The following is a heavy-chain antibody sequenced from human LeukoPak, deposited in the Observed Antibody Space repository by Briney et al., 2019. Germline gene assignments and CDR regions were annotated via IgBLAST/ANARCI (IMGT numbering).Heavy chain of an antibody. J-gene: IGHJ4*02. CDR1: GFNFNTYW. CDR2: ISSNSRYI. D-gene: IGHD6-13*01. Sequence: GGSLRLSCAASGFNFNTYWMNWVRQAPGKGLEWVSSISSNSRYIYYADSMRGRFTISRDNAKNSLYLQMNSLKPEDTAVYYCARVAEAAAFDSWGQGTLVTVSS. V-gene: IGHV3-21*06. CDR3: ARVAEAAAFDS.